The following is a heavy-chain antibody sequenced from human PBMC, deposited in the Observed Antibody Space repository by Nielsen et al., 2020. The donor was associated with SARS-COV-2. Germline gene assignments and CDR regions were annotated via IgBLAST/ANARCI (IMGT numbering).Heavy chain of an antibody. V-gene: IGHV4-30-4*01. CDR1: GGLISSGGYY. Sequence: SENLSLTCTVSGGLISSGGYYWRSMRQSPGKGLAWIGYIYYGGRDHYNPSLKIRISMSIDTSRNQFSLKLTSMTAADTAVYYCGRGRLTVWGDSWGPGTQVTVSS. CDR3: GRGRLTVWGDS. CDR2: IYYGGRD. D-gene: IGHD3-10*02. J-gene: IGHJ4*02.